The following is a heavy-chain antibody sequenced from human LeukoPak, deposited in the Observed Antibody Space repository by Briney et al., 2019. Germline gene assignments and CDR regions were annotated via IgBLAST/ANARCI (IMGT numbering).Heavy chain of an antibody. V-gene: IGHV3-7*01. Sequence: PGGSLRLSCAASEFTFSSYWMSWVRQAPGKVLEWVANIKQDGSEKYSVDSVKGRFTISRDNAKNSLYLQMNSLRAEDTAVYYCARDRGSNYGGAFDYWGQGTLVTVSS. CDR1: EFTFSSYW. J-gene: IGHJ4*02. CDR3: ARDRGSNYGGAFDY. D-gene: IGHD4-11*01. CDR2: IKQDGSEK.